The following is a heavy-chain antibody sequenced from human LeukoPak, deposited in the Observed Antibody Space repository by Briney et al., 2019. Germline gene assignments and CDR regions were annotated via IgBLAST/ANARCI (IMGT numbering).Heavy chain of an antibody. V-gene: IGHV4-61*02. J-gene: IGHJ4*02. CDR1: GGSISSGSYY. D-gene: IGHD3-10*01. Sequence: PSQTLSLTCTVSGGSISSGSYYWSWIRQPAGKGLEWIGRIYTSGSTNYNPSLKSQVTISVDTSKKQFSLKLSSVTAADTALYYCARGVDYYGVWGQGTLVAVSS. CDR2: IYTSGST. CDR3: ARGVDYYGV.